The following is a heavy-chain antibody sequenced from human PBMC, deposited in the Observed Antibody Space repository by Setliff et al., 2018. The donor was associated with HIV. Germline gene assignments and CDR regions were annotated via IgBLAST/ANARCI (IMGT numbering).Heavy chain of an antibody. CDR2: SRNKANSYST. CDR3: VGLRYYADGAWHGGDY. D-gene: IGHD2-8*01. Sequence: GGSLRLSCIASAFSFNNYYMTWVRQAPGKGLEWIGRSRNKANSYSTEYAASVKGRFTISRDASKSSMYLQMNSLKSEDTAVYYCVGLRYYADGAWHGGDYWGQGSLVTVSS. CDR1: AFSFNNYY. J-gene: IGHJ4*02. V-gene: IGHV3-72*01.